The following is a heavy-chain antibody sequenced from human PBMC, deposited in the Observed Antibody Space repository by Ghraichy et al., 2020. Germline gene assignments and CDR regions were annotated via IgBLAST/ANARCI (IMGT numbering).Heavy chain of an antibody. CDR2: ISSSSSYI. J-gene: IGHJ4*02. CDR1: GFTFSSYS. D-gene: IGHD6-19*01. Sequence: ESLNISCAASGFTFSSYSMNWVRQAPGKGLEWVSSISSSSSYIYYADSVKGRFTISRDNAKNSLYLQMNSLRAEDTAVYYCARGYSSGWYVGPFDYWGQGTLVTVSS. CDR3: ARGYSSGWYVGPFDY. V-gene: IGHV3-21*01.